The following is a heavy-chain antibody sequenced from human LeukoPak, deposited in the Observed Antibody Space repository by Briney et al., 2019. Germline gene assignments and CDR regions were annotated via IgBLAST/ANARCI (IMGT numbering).Heavy chain of an antibody. CDR1: GYSFTSYW. J-gene: IGHJ5*02. CDR3: ARLRTISWFDP. CDR2: IYPGDSDT. D-gene: IGHD3-3*01. Sequence: GESLKISCKGSGYSFTSYWIGWVRQMPEKGLEWMGIIYPGDSDTRYSPSFQGQVTISADKSISTAYLRWSSLKASDTAMYYCARLRTISWFDPWGQGTLVTVSS. V-gene: IGHV5-51*01.